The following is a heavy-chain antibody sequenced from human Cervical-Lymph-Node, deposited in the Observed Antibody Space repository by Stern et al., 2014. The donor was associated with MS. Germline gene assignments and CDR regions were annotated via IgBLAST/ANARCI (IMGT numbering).Heavy chain of an antibody. CDR1: GYTLSELS. J-gene: IGHJ6*02. CDR2: FDPEEGGT. CDR3: AAQNTVTNYYYYGMDV. Sequence: QVQLQQSGAEVKKPGASVKVSCKASGYTLSELSMHWVRQAPGRGLEWMGGFDPEEGGTIYAQKFQGRVTMTEDTSTDTAYMELSSLRSEDTAVYYCAAQNTVTNYYYYGMDVWGQGTTVTVSS. D-gene: IGHD4-17*01. V-gene: IGHV1-24*01.